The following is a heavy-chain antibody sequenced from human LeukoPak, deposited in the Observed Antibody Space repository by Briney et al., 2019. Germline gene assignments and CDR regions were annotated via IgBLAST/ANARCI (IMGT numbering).Heavy chain of an antibody. J-gene: IGHJ4*02. Sequence: GGSLRLSCAASGLTFSSYSMNWVRQAPGKGLEWVSSISSSSSYIYYADSVKGRFTISRDNAKNSLYLQMNSLRAEDTAVYYCARDIRYSSSPFDYWGQGTLVTVSS. CDR3: ARDIRYSSSPFDY. CDR2: ISSSSSYI. V-gene: IGHV3-21*01. CDR1: GLTFSSYS. D-gene: IGHD6-13*01.